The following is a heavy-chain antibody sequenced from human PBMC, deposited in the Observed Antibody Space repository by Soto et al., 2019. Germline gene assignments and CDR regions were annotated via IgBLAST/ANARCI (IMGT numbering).Heavy chain of an antibody. CDR1: GYTFTSYA. V-gene: IGHV1-3*01. CDR2: INAGNGNT. J-gene: IGHJ4*02. Sequence: ASVKVSCKASGYTFTSYAMHWVRQAPGQRLEWMGWINAGNGNTKYSQKFQGRVTITRDTSASTAYMELSSLRSEDTAVYYCARDSSGYYKIFDYWGQGTLVTVSS. CDR3: ARDSSGYYKIFDY. D-gene: IGHD3-22*01.